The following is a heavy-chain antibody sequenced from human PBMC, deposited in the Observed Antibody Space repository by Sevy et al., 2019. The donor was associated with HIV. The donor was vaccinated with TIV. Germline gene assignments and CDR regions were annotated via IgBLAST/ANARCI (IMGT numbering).Heavy chain of an antibody. CDR2: IWYDGSNK. CDR3: ARDLGYESTGYLPLFDN. V-gene: IGHV3-30*19. D-gene: IGHD3-22*01. J-gene: IGHJ4*02. CDR1: GFTFSSYG. Sequence: GGSLRLSCAASGFTFSSYGMHWVRQAPGKGLEWVAVIWYDGSNKYYPDSVKGRFTISRDDSKNTLYLQMNSLRSEDTALYYCARDLGYESTGYLPLFDNWGQGTLVTVSS.